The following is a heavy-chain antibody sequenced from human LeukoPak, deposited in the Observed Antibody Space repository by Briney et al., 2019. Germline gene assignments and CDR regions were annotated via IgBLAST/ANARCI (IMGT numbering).Heavy chain of an antibody. CDR3: ARASHSSGNFDS. J-gene: IGHJ4*02. CDR2: IFSGGYT. Sequence: GGSLRLSCAASGFTVGNNYMSWVRQAPGKGLEWVSVIFSGGYTYYADSVKGRFTISRDNSKNTLYLQMNSLRAEDTAVYYCARASHSSGNFDSWGQGTLVTVSS. D-gene: IGHD6-19*01. V-gene: IGHV3-53*01. CDR1: GFTVGNNY.